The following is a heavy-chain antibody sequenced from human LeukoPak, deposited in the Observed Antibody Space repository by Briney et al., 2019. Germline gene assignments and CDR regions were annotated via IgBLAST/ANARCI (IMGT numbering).Heavy chain of an antibody. D-gene: IGHD3-3*01. CDR3: AKMEGQRLYDYCMDV. V-gene: IGHV3-23*01. CDR2: MSGSDYYT. Sequence: GGSLRLSCAASGFAFSNFAMSWVRQAPGKGLEWVSAMSGSDYYTYYVEPVKGRFTISRDNSKNTLYLHMNSLRADDTAVYYCAKMEGQRLYDYCMDVWGRGTTVTVSS. CDR1: GFAFSNFA. J-gene: IGHJ6*03.